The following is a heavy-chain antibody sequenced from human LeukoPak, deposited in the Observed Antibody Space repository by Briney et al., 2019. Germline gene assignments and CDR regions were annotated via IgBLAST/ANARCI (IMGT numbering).Heavy chain of an antibody. D-gene: IGHD6-19*01. CDR3: ARQVSSGFPHFDS. CDR2: VYYSGST. V-gene: IGHV4-59*08. J-gene: IGHJ4*02. CDR1: GGSISTYY. Sequence: PSETLSLTCTVFGGSISTYYWSWIRQPPGKGLQWIGYVYYSGSTSYNPSLKSRVTISVDTSKNQFSLKLSSVTAADTAVYYCARQVSSGFPHFDSWGQGTLVTVS.